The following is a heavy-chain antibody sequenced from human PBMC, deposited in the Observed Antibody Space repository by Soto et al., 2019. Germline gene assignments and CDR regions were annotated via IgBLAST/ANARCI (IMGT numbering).Heavy chain of an antibody. CDR2: IRSKSNSYAT. D-gene: IGHD4-17*01. Sequence: EVQLVESGGGLVQPGGSLKLSCAVSGFTFSGSAMHWVRQASGKGLEWVDRIRSKSNSYATAYAASVKGRFTISRDDSKNTAYLQMNSLKTEDTAVYYCTRGYGDYVRDYWGQGTLVTVSS. CDR1: GFTFSGSA. J-gene: IGHJ4*02. CDR3: TRGYGDYVRDY. V-gene: IGHV3-73*01.